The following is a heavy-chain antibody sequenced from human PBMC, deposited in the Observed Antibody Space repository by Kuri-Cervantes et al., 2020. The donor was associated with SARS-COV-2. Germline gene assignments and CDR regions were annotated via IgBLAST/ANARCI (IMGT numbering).Heavy chain of an antibody. J-gene: IGHJ4*02. CDR3: TTVTPTSVFDF. CDR2: IYYSWSV. Sequence: GSLRLSCTASGGSISSSYWSWIRQPPGKGLEWIGYIYYSWSVSYNPSLMSRVTIIGDTSKNQFSLRLISVTAADTAVYYCTTVTPTSVFDFWGQGTLVTVSS. V-gene: IGHV4-59*01. D-gene: IGHD4-17*01. CDR1: GGSISSSY.